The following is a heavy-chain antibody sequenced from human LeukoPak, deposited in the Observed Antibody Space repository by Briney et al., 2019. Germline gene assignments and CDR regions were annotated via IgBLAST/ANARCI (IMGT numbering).Heavy chain of an antibody. Sequence: PLGTLSLTCTVSGGSISSSSYYWGWIRQPPGKGMEWIGSIYYSGSTYYNPSLKSRVTISVDTSKNQFSLKLSSVTAADTAVYYCARVAYGGSGWYGGYYFDYWGQGTLVTVSS. J-gene: IGHJ4*02. D-gene: IGHD6-19*01. CDR2: IYYSGST. CDR1: GGSISSSSYY. CDR3: ARVAYGGSGWYGGYYFDY. V-gene: IGHV4-39*07.